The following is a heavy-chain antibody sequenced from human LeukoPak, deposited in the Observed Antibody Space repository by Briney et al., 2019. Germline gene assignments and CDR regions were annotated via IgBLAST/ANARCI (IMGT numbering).Heavy chain of an antibody. CDR2: INHSGST. CDR3: ARMVVVVPAAIDY. Sequence: PSETLSLTCAVYGGSFSGYYWSWIRQPPGKGLEWIGEINHSGSTNYNPSLKSRVTISVDTSKNQFSLKLSSVTAADTAVYYCARMVVVVPAAIDYWGQGTLVTVSS. CDR1: GGSFSGYY. D-gene: IGHD2-2*01. J-gene: IGHJ4*02. V-gene: IGHV4-34*01.